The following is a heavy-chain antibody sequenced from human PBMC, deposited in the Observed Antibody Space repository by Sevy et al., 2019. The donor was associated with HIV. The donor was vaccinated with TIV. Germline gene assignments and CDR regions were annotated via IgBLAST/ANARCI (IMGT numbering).Heavy chain of an antibody. J-gene: IGHJ4*02. CDR3: ARDRRTLNYYGSSGYNYYFDY. V-gene: IGHV3-21*01. D-gene: IGHD3-22*01. Sequence: GGSRRLSCAASGFTFSTYNMNWVRQAPGKGLEWVSSITDSSNYIYHADSVKGRFTISRDNAKNSLYLQMNSLRAEDTAVYFCARDRRTLNYYGSSGYNYYFDYWGQGTLVTVSS. CDR1: GFTFSTYN. CDR2: ITDSSNYI.